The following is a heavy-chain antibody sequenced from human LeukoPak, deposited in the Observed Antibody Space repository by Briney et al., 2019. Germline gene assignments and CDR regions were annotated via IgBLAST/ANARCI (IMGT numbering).Heavy chain of an antibody. D-gene: IGHD4-17*01. Sequence: SETLSLTCVVYGGSFSGYYWGWIRQPPGKGLEWIGSIYHSGTTHYNPSLKSRVTMSVDTSKNQFSLKLSSVTAADTAVYYCARLSTVTTSFDYWGQGTLVTVSS. V-gene: IGHV4-59*10. CDR2: IYHSGTT. J-gene: IGHJ4*02. CDR1: GGSFSGYY. CDR3: ARLSTVTTSFDY.